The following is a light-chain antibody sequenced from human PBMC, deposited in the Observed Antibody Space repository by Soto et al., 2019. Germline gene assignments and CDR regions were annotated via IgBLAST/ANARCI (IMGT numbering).Light chain of an antibody. V-gene: IGLV2-23*02. Sequence: QSALTQPASVSGSPGQSITISCTGTSNDVGGYNLVSWFQQHPGKAPKLMISEVNKRPSGVSNRFSGSNSANTASLTISGLQAEDEADYYCCSHVGGSSPQWVFGGGTKLTVL. CDR1: SNDVGGYNL. CDR3: CSHVGGSSPQWV. CDR2: EVN. J-gene: IGLJ3*02.